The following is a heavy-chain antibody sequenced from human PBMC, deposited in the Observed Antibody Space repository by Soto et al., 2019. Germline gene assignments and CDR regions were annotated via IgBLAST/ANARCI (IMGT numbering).Heavy chain of an antibody. CDR3: ARDPSKYSSGWSPDYYYGMDV. CDR1: GGTFSSDA. D-gene: IGHD6-19*01. V-gene: IGHV1-69*13. J-gene: IGHJ6*02. Sequence: SLKVSWKASGGTFSSDAISWVRQAPGQGLEWMGGIIPIFGTANYAQKFQGRVTITADESTSTAYMELSSLRSEDTAVYYCARDPSKYSSGWSPDYYYGMDVWGQATTVTVSS. CDR2: IIPIFGTA.